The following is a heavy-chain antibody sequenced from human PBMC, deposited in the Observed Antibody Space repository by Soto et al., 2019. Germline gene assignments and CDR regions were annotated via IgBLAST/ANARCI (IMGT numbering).Heavy chain of an antibody. CDR3: ARVERGTATTVVDAFDI. J-gene: IGHJ3*02. D-gene: IGHD1-1*01. Sequence: QVQLQQWGAGLLKPSETLSLTCAVYGGFVSSGSYYGSWIRQPPGKGLEWIGEMSHSGGTHFNPSLKSRVTISVDTSKNQFSLKMSSVTAADTALYYCARVERGTATTVVDAFDIWGPGTMLTVFS. CDR1: GGFVSSGSYY. CDR2: MSHSGGT. V-gene: IGHV4-34*01.